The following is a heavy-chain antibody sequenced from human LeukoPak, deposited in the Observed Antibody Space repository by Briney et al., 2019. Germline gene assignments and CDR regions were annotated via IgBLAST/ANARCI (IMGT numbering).Heavy chain of an antibody. Sequence: GGSLTLSCAASGFTFSTYAMSWVRQAPGKGLEWVSAIGGRSDTYYADSVKGRFTISRDNAKNSLYLQMNSLRAEDTAVYYCATRTLSSGWYGESYWGQGTLVTVSS. CDR1: GFTFSTYA. CDR2: IGGRSDT. D-gene: IGHD6-19*01. V-gene: IGHV3-23*01. J-gene: IGHJ4*02. CDR3: ATRTLSSGWYGESY.